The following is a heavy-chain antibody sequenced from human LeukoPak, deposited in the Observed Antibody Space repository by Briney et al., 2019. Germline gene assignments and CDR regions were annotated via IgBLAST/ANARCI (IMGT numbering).Heavy chain of an antibody. CDR2: IKQDGSEQ. J-gene: IGHJ4*02. CDR1: GFTFSAYW. V-gene: IGHV3-7*01. D-gene: IGHD1-7*01. Sequence: GGSLRLSCAASGFTFSAYWMTWVRQAPGKALEWVANIKQDGSEQFYLESVKGRFTISRDNAENSLHLQMTSLRVEDTAIYSCASGTGWLMDYWGQGTLVTVSS. CDR3: ASGTGWLMDY.